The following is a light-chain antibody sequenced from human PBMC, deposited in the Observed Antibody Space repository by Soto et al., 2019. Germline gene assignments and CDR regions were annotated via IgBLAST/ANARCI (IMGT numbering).Light chain of an antibody. V-gene: IGKV3-20*01. CDR3: QQYGSSPLT. CDR1: PSVISTS. CDR2: GAS. Sequence: EIVLTQSPGTLSLSPGEIATLSCRTSPSVISTSLAWYQQKPGQATRLLIYGASNRATGIPDRFSGSWSGTVFTLTINRLEPEDFAMYYCQQYGSSPLTCGGGTKVEIK. J-gene: IGKJ4*01.